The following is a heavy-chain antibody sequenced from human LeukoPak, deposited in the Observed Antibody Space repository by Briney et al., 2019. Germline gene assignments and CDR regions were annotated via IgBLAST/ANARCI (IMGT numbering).Heavy chain of an antibody. V-gene: IGHV3-74*01. Sequence: GGSLRLSCAASGFTFSSYSMSWVRQAPGKGPVWVARINTDGSSLNYADSVKGRFTISRDNAKNTLYLQMNSLGAEDTAVYYCARRINYYDSSGYYYVRYFDSWGQGTLVAVSS. CDR2: INTDGSSL. D-gene: IGHD3-22*01. CDR3: ARRINYYDSSGYYYVRYFDS. J-gene: IGHJ4*02. CDR1: GFTFSSYS.